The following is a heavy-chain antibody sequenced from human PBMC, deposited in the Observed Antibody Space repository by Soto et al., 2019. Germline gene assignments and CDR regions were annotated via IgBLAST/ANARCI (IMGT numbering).Heavy chain of an antibody. CDR3: ARDFLFRPLHLRGFGELLLLGMDV. CDR2: ISYDGSNK. CDR1: GFTFSSYG. J-gene: IGHJ6*02. D-gene: IGHD3-10*01. Sequence: GGSLRLSCAASGFTFSSYGMHWVRQAPGKGLEWVAVISYDGSNKYYADSVKGRFTISRDNSKNTLYLQMNSLRAEDTAVYYCARDFLFRPLHLRGFGELLLLGMDVWGQGTTVTVSS. V-gene: IGHV3-30*03.